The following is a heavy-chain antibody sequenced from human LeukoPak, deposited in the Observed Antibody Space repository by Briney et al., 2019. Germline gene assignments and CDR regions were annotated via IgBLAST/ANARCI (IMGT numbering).Heavy chain of an antibody. V-gene: IGHV3-23*01. D-gene: IGHD2-2*01. CDR1: GFTFSSYA. J-gene: IGHJ6*02. CDR3: ARQPEVPAPRYYYYGMDV. Sequence: PGGSLRLSCAASGFTFSSYAMSWVRQAPGKGLEWVSAISGSGSTIYYADSVKGRFTISRDNAKDSLYLQMNSLRAEDTAVYYCARQPEVPAPRYYYYGMDVWGQGTTVTVSS. CDR2: ISGSGSTI.